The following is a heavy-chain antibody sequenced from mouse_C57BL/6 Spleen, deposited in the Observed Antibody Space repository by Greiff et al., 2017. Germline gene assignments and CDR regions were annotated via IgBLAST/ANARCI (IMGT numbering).Heavy chain of an antibody. CDR2: INPNNGGT. V-gene: IGHV1-18*01. CDR3: AGGHTYPYYFDY. CDR1: GYTFTDYN. Sequence: VQLQQSGPELVKPGASVKIPCKASGYTFTDYNMDWVKQSHGKSLEWIGDINPNNGGTSYNQKFKGKATLTVDKSSSTAYMELRSLTSEDSAVYYCAGGHTYPYYFDYWGQGTTLTVSS. J-gene: IGHJ2*01. D-gene: IGHD3-1*01.